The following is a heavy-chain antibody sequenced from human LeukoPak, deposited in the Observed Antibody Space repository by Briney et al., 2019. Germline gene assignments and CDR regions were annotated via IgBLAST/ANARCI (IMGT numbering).Heavy chain of an antibody. CDR2: IYYSGST. CDR1: GGSISSGGYY. CDR3: AREVVPAAIRDLRWFDP. V-gene: IGHV4-31*03. J-gene: IGHJ5*02. Sequence: SQTLSLTCTVSGGSISSGGYYWSWIRQHQGQGLEWIGYIYYSGSTYYNPSIKSRFTISVDASKNQFSLKLSSVTAADTAVYYCAREVVPAAIRDLRWFDPWGQGTLVTVSS. D-gene: IGHD2-2*01.